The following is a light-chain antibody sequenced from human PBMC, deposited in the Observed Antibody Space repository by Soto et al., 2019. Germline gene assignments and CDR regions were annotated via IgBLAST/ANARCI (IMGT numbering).Light chain of an antibody. CDR3: QQLNNYPWT. CDR1: QGISSY. V-gene: IGKV1-9*01. Sequence: DIQLTQSPSFLSASVGDRVTITCRASQGISSYLAWSQQKPGKAPKVLIYAASTLQSGVPSGFSGSGSGTEFTLTISRLQPEDFATYYCQQLNNYPWTFGQGTKVEIK. J-gene: IGKJ1*01. CDR2: AAS.